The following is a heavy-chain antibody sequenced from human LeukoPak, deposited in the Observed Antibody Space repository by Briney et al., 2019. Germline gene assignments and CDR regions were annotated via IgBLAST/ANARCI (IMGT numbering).Heavy chain of an antibody. V-gene: IGHV3-7*01. CDR3: ASGYSGYGDYFDY. Sequence: GGSLRLSCAASGFTFSSYWMSWVRQAPGKGLEWVANIKQDGSEKYYVDSVKGRFTISRDNAKNSLYLQMNSLRAEDTAVYYCASGYSGYGDYFDYWGQGTLVTVSS. J-gene: IGHJ4*02. CDR2: IKQDGSEK. CDR1: GFTFSSYW. D-gene: IGHD5-12*01.